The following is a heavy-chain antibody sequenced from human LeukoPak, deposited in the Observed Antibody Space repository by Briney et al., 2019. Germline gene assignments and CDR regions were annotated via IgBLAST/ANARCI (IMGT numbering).Heavy chain of an antibody. D-gene: IGHD1-26*01. Sequence: SGTLSLTCGVSGGSISGTNWWSWVRQPPGQGLEWIGEISLAGQTNYNPSLNGRVTMSLDKSSNQLSLHLTSVTAADTATYFCSRESGPFCPFWGQGTLVIVSS. CDR1: GGSISGTNW. CDR2: ISLAGQT. J-gene: IGHJ4*02. CDR3: SRESGPFCPF. V-gene: IGHV4-4*02.